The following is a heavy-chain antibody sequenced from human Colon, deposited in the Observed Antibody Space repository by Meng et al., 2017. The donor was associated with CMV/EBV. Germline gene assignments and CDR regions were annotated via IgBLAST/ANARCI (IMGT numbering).Heavy chain of an antibody. CDR3: AREAGSSGRAGYFDY. V-gene: IGHV3-64*02. Sequence: ADLTLINYVIHWVRQTPGEGLQFVSAINGDGGSTHYADSVKDRFTISRDDSKNTLYLQMGSLRVEDMAVYYCAREAGSSGRAGYFDYWGQGTLVTVSS. CDR1: DLTLINYV. CDR2: INGDGGST. D-gene: IGHD6-19*01. J-gene: IGHJ4*02.